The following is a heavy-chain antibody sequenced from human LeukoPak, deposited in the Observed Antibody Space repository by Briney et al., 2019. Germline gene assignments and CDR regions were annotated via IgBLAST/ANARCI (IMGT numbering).Heavy chain of an antibody. CDR2: ISNNGGYT. CDR3: ARVQLRYFDSSDPYDY. J-gene: IGHJ4*02. CDR1: GFTFSSSA. D-gene: IGHD3-9*01. V-gene: IGHV3-23*01. Sequence: GESLRLSCAASGFTFSSSAMSWVRQAPGKGLEWVSAISNNGGYTYYADSVKGRFTISRDNAKNSLCLQMNSLRAEDTAVYYCARVQLRYFDSSDPYDYWGQGTLVTVSS.